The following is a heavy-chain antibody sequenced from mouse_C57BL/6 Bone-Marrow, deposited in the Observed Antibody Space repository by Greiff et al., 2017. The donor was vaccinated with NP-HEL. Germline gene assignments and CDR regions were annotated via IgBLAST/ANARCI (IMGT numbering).Heavy chain of an antibody. CDR3: ARDAYDYDRGYWYFDV. D-gene: IGHD2-4*01. J-gene: IGHJ1*03. Sequence: EVNVVESGGGLVQSGRSLRLSCATSGFTFSDFYMAWVRQAPGKGLEWIAASRNKANDYTTEYSASVKGRFIVSRDTSQSILYLQMNALRAEDTAIYYCARDAYDYDRGYWYFDVWGTGTTVTVSS. V-gene: IGHV7-1*01. CDR2: SRNKANDYTT. CDR1: GFTFSDFY.